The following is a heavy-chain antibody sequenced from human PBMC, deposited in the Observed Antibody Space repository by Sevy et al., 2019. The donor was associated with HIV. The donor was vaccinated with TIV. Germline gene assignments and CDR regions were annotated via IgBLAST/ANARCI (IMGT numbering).Heavy chain of an antibody. Sequence: SETLSLTCAVHGGSFSGYYWNWIRQPPGKGLEWIGEINHGGSTNYNPSLKSRVTISVATSKNQFSLKLSSVTAADTAVYYCARSPPIVVVPGAPSWFDPWGQGTLVTVSS. CDR3: ARSPPIVVVPGAPSWFDP. J-gene: IGHJ5*02. V-gene: IGHV4-34*01. D-gene: IGHD2-2*01. CDR1: GGSFSGYY. CDR2: INHGGST.